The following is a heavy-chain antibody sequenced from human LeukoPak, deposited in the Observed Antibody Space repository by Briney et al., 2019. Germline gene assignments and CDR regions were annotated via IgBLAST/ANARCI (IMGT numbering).Heavy chain of an antibody. CDR2: ISSSSSTI. V-gene: IGHV3-11*01. J-gene: IGHJ6*03. CDR3: ARTTEGGYTYDYFYYYYMDV. D-gene: IGHD5-18*01. CDR1: GGSFSGYY. Sequence: LSLTCAVYGGSFSGYYWSWIRQPPGKGLEWVSYISSSSSTIYYADSVKGRFTISRDNAKNSLYLQMNSLRAEDTAVYYCARTTEGGYTYDYFYYYYMDVWGKGTTVTISS.